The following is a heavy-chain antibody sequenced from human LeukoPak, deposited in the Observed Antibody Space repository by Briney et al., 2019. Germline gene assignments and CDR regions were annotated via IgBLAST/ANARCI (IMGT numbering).Heavy chain of an antibody. D-gene: IGHD3-10*01. Sequence: ASVKVSCKASEYIFTGYYIHWVREAPGQGLEWMGWINPNTGGTKYAQNFQGRVTMTRDTYVTTAYMELRSLRSDDTAVYYCARERSSGRFDAFDFWGQGTMVTVSS. CDR2: INPNTGGT. J-gene: IGHJ3*01. CDR1: EYIFTGYY. CDR3: ARERSSGRFDAFDF. V-gene: IGHV1-2*02.